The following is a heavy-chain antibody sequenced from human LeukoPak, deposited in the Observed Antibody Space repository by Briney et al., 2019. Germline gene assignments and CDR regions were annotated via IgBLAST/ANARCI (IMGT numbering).Heavy chain of an antibody. D-gene: IGHD3-3*01. V-gene: IGHV4-61*01. J-gene: IGHJ4*02. CDR1: GGSISSSSYY. Sequence: PSETLSLTCTVSGGSISSSSYYWSWIRQPPGKGLEWIGYIYYSGSTNYNPSLKSRVTISVDTSKNQFSLKLSSVTAADTAVYYCARASYYDFSGIPTAIDYWGQGTLVTVSS. CDR3: ARASYYDFSGIPTAIDY. CDR2: IYYSGST.